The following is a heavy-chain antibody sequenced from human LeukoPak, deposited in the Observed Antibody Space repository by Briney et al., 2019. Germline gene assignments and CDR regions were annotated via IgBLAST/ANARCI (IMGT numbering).Heavy chain of an antibody. CDR3: ANAGGDSRPHDY. V-gene: IGHV3-23*01. CDR1: GFTFSSYA. J-gene: IGHJ4*02. Sequence: TGGSLRLSCAASGFTFSSYAMSWVRQAPGKGPEWVSAISGSGYITSYADAVKGRLSISRDNSKNTLSLQMNSLRAEDTAVYYCANAGGDSRPHDYWGQGTLVSVSS. D-gene: IGHD2-21*02. CDR2: ISGSGYIT.